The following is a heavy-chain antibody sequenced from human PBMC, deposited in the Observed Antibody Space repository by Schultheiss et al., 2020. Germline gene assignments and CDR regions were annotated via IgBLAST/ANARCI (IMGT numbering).Heavy chain of an antibody. Sequence: GGSLRLSCAASGFTFGTYCMNWVRLAPGKGLEWVSSISSSGSTIYYADSVKGRFTISRDNAKNSLYLQMNSLRTEDTAVYYCARDSDTSAYHWYFDLWGRGTLVTVSS. CDR2: ISSSGSTI. V-gene: IGHV3-48*04. D-gene: IGHD3-22*01. CDR3: ARDSDTSAYHWYFDL. J-gene: IGHJ2*01. CDR1: GFTFGTYC.